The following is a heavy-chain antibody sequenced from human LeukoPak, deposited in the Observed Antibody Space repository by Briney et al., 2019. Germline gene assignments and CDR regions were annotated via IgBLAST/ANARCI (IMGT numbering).Heavy chain of an antibody. Sequence: GGSLRLSCAASGFTFSSYAMTWVRQAPGKGLEWVSGISGSGGGTFYADSVKGRFTISRDNSKNTLYLQMNSLRAEDTAVYYCAKGVYGYADYALLDYWGQGTLVTVSS. CDR3: AKGVYGYADYALLDY. J-gene: IGHJ4*02. CDR2: ISGSGGGT. D-gene: IGHD2-2*01. CDR1: GFTFSSYA. V-gene: IGHV3-23*01.